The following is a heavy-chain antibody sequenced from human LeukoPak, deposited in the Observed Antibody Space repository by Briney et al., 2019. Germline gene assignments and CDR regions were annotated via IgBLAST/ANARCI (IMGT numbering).Heavy chain of an antibody. CDR2: ISWNSGSI. CDR3: FWVGDYFDY. CDR1: GFTFDDYA. Sequence: PGRSLRLSCAASGFTFDDYAMHWVRQAPGKGLEWVSGISWNSGSIGWADSVKGRFTISRDNAKNSLYLQMNSLRAEDAALYYCFWVGDYFDYWGQGTLVTVSS. V-gene: IGHV3-9*01. D-gene: IGHD3-10*01. J-gene: IGHJ4*02.